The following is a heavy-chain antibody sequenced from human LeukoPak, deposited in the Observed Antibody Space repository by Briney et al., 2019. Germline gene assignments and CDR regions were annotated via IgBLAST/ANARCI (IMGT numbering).Heavy chain of an antibody. CDR2: ISAYNGNT. CDR3: AREQNYHDSRDYNWFDP. J-gene: IGHJ5*02. Sequence: ASVKVSCKASGYTFTSYGISWVRQAPGQGLEWMGWISAYNGNTNYAQKLQGRVTMTTDTSMSTAYMELRSLRSDDTAVYYCAREQNYHDSRDYNWFDPWGQGTLVTVSS. D-gene: IGHD3-22*01. V-gene: IGHV1-18*01. CDR1: GYTFTSYG.